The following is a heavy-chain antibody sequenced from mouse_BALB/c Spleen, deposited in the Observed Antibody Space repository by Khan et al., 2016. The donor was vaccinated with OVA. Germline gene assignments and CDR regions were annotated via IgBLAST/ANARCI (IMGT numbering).Heavy chain of an antibody. D-gene: IGHD1-1*01. CDR1: GYTFTSYV. Sequence: VQLKQSGPELVKPGASVKMSCKASGYTFTSYVMHWVKQKPGLGLEWIGYIYPFNDDTKYNEKFKGKATLTSDKSSSTAYMELSSLTSEDSAVNYCAPVGTYYVSFAYWGQGTRVTVSA. CDR3: APVGTYYVSFAY. CDR2: IYPFNDDT. V-gene: IGHV1S136*01. J-gene: IGHJ3*01.